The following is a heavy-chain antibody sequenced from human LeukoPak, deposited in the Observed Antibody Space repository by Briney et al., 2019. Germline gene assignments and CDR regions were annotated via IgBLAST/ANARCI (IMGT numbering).Heavy chain of an antibody. CDR3: ARIARIRGFAAFDI. CDR1: GFSFSSCW. J-gene: IGHJ3*02. CDR2: IKQDETEK. D-gene: IGHD3-3*02. V-gene: IGHV3-7*01. Sequence: PVGSLRLSCAASGFSFSSCWMGWVRQAPGKGLEWVANIKQDETEKYYVDSVRGRFTVSRDNAKNSLYLQMNSLRGEDAAVYYCARIARIRGFAAFDIWGQGTMVTVSS.